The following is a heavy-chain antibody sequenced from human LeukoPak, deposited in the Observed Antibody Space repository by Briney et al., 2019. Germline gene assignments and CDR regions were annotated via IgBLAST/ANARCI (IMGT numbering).Heavy chain of an antibody. J-gene: IGHJ4*02. D-gene: IGHD6-13*01. CDR2: ISSGGGST. V-gene: IGHV3-23*01. CDR1: GFIFTTSA. Sequence: PGGSLRLSCEASGFIFTTSAISWVRQAPGKGLEWVSFISSGGGSTYYSDSVRGRFTISRDNSKNTLYLQMNSLRAEDTAVYYCAKERYSSSWYEGFHWGQGTLVTVSS. CDR3: AKERYSSSWYEGFH.